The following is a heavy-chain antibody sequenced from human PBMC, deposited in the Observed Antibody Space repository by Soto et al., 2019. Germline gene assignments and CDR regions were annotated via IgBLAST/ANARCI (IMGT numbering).Heavy chain of an antibody. CDR3: ARGPRALTT. D-gene: IGHD1-1*01. Sequence: QVRLQKWGAGLLKPSETLSLTCAVYGGSFSGYYWTWIRQPPGKGLEWIGEINHSGSTNYNPSLKSRVTISVDTSKNQFSLKLSSVTAADTAVYYCARGPRALTTWGQGTLVTVSS. CDR2: INHSGST. V-gene: IGHV4-34*01. CDR1: GGSFSGYY. J-gene: IGHJ4*02.